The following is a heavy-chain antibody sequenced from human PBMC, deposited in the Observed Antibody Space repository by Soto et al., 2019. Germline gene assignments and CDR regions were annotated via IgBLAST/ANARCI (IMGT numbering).Heavy chain of an antibody. CDR2: IHYSGSV. J-gene: IGHJ6*02. V-gene: IGHV4-30-4*01. Sequence: SETLSLTCTVSGGSIGGEYYHWTWIRQAPGKGLEWIGYIHYSGSVQYNPSLQSRLTMSVDTSKNVFSLNLSSVTAADTAVYFCVREDDGGDRDYYGLDVWGQGTTVTVSS. D-gene: IGHD2-21*02. CDR3: VREDDGGDRDYYGLDV. CDR1: GGSIGGEYYH.